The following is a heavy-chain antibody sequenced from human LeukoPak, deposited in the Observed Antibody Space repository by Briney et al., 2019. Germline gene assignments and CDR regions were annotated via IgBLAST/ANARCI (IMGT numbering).Heavy chain of an antibody. D-gene: IGHD5-12*01. J-gene: IGHJ4*02. CDR2: IYYSGST. CDR3: ARQESGMVATANQYYFDY. V-gene: IGHV4-39*01. CDR1: GGSISSSSYY. Sequence: PSETLSLTCTVSGGSISSSSYYWGWIRQPPGKGLEWIGSIYYSGSTYYNPSLKSRVTISVDTSKNQFSLKLSSVTAAGTAVYYCARQESGMVATANQYYFDYWGQGTLVTVSS.